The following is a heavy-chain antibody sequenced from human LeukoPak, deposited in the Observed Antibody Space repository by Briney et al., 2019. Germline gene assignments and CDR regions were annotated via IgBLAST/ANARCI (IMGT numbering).Heavy chain of an antibody. CDR2: IYTSGSA. J-gene: IGHJ3*02. D-gene: IGHD3-9*01. CDR1: GGSISSYY. Sequence: SETLSLTCTVSGGSISSYYWSWIRQPAGKGLEWIGRIYTSGSANYNPSLKSRVTMSVDTSKNQFSLKLSSVTAADTAVYYCARVLGDILTGYYQPDAFDIWGQGTMVTVSS. V-gene: IGHV4-4*07. CDR3: ARVLGDILTGYYQPDAFDI.